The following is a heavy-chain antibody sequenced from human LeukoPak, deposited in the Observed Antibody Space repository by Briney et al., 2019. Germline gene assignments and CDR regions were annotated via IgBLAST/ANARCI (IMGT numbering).Heavy chain of an antibody. D-gene: IGHD3-22*01. J-gene: IGHJ3*02. CDR3: ARDSYNYYDSSGPDAFDI. CDR1: GGSFSGYY. V-gene: IGHV4-34*01. CDR2: INHSGST. Sequence: SETLSLTCAVYGGSFSGYYWSWIRQPPGKGLEWIGEINHSGSTNYNPSLKSRVTISVDTSKNQFSLKLSSVTAADTAVYYCARDSYNYYDSSGPDAFDIWGRGTMVTVSS.